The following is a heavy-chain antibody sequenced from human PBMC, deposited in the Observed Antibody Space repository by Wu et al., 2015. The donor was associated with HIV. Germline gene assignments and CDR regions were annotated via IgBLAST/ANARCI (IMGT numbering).Heavy chain of an antibody. D-gene: IGHD4-17*01. V-gene: IGHV1-2*02. CDR2: INPNSGGT. CDR3: ARDLKDVLRSNWFDP. CDR1: GYTFTGYY. J-gene: IGHJ5*02. Sequence: QVQLVQSGAEVKKPGASVKVSCKASGYTFTGYYMHWVRQAPGQGLEWMGWINPNSGGTNYAQKFQGRVTMTRDTSISTAYMELSRLRSDDTAVYYCARDLKDVLRSNWFDPWGQGTLVTVSS.